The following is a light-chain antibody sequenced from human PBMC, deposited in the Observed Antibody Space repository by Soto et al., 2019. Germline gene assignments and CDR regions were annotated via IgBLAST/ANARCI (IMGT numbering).Light chain of an antibody. J-gene: IGKJ4*01. CDR3: QQYNNWPLT. CDR1: QSVSSN. Sequence: EMVMTQSPATLSVSPGERATLSCRASQSVSSNLAWYQQKPGQAPRLLIYGASTRATGIPARFSGSGSGTEFTLTISSLQSEDFAVYYCQQYNNWPLTSGGGTKADI. V-gene: IGKV3-15*01. CDR2: GAS.